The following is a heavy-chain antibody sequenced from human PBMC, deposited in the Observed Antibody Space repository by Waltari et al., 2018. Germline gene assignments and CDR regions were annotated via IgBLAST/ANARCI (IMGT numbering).Heavy chain of an antibody. Sequence: QVQLQQWGAGLLKPSETLSLTCAVYGGSFSGSYWSWIRQPPGKGLEWIGEINHSGSTNYNPSLKSRVTISVDTSKNQFSLKLSSVTAADTAVYYCARRSLGVAAPPDFDYWGQGTLVTVSS. CDR2: INHSGST. D-gene: IGHD6-6*01. CDR3: ARRSLGVAAPPDFDY. V-gene: IGHV4-34*01. CDR1: GGSFSGSY. J-gene: IGHJ4*02.